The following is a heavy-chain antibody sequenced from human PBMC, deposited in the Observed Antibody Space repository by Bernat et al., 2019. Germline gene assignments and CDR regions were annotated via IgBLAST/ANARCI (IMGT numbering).Heavy chain of an antibody. CDR1: GFTFSSYA. CDR3: AKDAVAGTGGGPSFDY. Sequence: EVQLLESGGGLVQPGGSLRLSCAASGFTFSSYAMSWVRQAPGKGLEWVSAISGSGGSTYYADSVKGRFIISRDNSKNTLYLQMNSLRAEDTAVYYCAKDAVAGTGGGPSFDYWGQGTLVTVSS. CDR2: ISGSGGST. J-gene: IGHJ4*02. D-gene: IGHD6-19*01. V-gene: IGHV3-23*01.